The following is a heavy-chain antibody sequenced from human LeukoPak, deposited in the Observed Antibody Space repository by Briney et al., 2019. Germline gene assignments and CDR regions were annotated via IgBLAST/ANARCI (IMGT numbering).Heavy chain of an antibody. CDR1: GYTFTSYA. CDR2: INTNTGNP. Sequence: ASVKVSCKASGYTFTSYAMNWVRQAPGQGLEWMGWINTNTGNPTYAQGFTGRFVFSLDTSVSTAYLQISSLKAEDTAVYYCARSWYYYDSSGSNRLDYWGQGTLVTVSS. J-gene: IGHJ4*02. V-gene: IGHV7-4-1*02. D-gene: IGHD3-22*01. CDR3: ARSWYYYDSSGSNRLDY.